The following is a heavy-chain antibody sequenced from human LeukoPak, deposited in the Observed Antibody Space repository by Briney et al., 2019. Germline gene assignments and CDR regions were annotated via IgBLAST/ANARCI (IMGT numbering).Heavy chain of an antibody. V-gene: IGHV4-59*01. CDR3: ATASTDAYYYYYMDV. CDR2: IYYSGST. CDR1: GGSISSYY. Sequence: SETLSLTCTVSGGSISSYYWSWIRQPPGKGLEWIGYIYYSGSTNYNPSLKSRVTISVDTSKNQFSLKLSSVTAADTAVYYCATASTDAYYYYYMDVWGKGTTVTVSS. J-gene: IGHJ6*03. D-gene: IGHD4-17*01.